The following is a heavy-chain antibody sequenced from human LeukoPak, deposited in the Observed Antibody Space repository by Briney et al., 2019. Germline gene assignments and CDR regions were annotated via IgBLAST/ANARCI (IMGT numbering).Heavy chain of an antibody. D-gene: IGHD2-21*02. CDR1: GYTLTVLS. J-gene: IGHJ4*02. Sequence: ASVSVSCKVSGYTLTVLSMHWVRQAPGKGLEWMGGFDPEDGETIYAQKFQGRVTMTEDTSTDTAYMELSSLRSEDTAVYYCATNHPYCGGDCYFDYWGQGTLVTVSS. CDR2: FDPEDGET. CDR3: ATNHPYCGGDCYFDY. V-gene: IGHV1-24*01.